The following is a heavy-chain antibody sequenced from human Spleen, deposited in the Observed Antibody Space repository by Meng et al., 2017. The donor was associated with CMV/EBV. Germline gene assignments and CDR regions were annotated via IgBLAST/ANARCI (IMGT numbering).Heavy chain of an antibody. J-gene: IGHJ4*02. D-gene: IGHD3-10*01. V-gene: IGHV4-59*12. Sequence: SETLSLTCTVSGGSISSYYWSWIRQPPGKGLEWIGYIYYSGSTNYNPSLKSRVTISVDTSKNQFSLKLSSVTAADTAVYYCARRLLWFENDYWGQGTLVTVSS. CDR2: IYYSGST. CDR3: ARRLLWFENDY. CDR1: GGSISSYY.